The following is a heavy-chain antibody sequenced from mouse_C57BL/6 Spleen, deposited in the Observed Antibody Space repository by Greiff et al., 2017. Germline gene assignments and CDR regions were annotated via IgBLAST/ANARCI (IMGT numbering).Heavy chain of an antibody. CDR1: GYSITSGYY. V-gene: IGHV3-6*01. Sequence: VQLKQSGPGLVKPSQSLSLTCSVTGYSITSGYYWNWIRQFPGNKLEWMGYISYDGSNNYNPSLKNRISITRDTSKNQFFLKLNSVTTEDTATYYCAVGDYDVNYYAMDYWGQGTSVTVSS. CDR3: AVGDYDVNYYAMDY. D-gene: IGHD2-4*01. CDR2: ISYDGSN. J-gene: IGHJ4*01.